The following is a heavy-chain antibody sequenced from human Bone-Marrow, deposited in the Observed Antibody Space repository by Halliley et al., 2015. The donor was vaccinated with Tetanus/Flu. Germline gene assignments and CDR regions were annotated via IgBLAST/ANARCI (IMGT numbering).Heavy chain of an antibody. CDR1: GYTFSSHD. J-gene: IGHJ3*02. V-gene: IGHV1-8*01. CDR3: AGGGAGWELQGAFDI. D-gene: IGHD1-26*01. Sequence: QLVQSGTEVKRPGASVRVSCKASGYTFSSHDISWVRQAPGRGLEWMGWMNPNSGNTGYTQKFHDRVTMTRNTSINTAYMELRYLRSDDPAVYYCAGGGAGWELQGAFDIWGQGTRVAVSS. CDR2: MNPNSGNT.